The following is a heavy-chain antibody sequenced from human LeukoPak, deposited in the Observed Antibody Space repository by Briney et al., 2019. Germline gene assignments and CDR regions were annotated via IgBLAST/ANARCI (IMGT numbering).Heavy chain of an antibody. CDR1: GASISSSTYY. V-gene: IGHV4-39*07. CDR2: IYISGST. D-gene: IGHD6-6*01. J-gene: IGHJ6*03. Sequence: SETLSLTCTVSGASISSSTYYWGWIRQTPGEGLEWIGRIYISGSTNYNPSLKSRVTISVDTSKNQFSLKLSSVTAADTAVDYCARDSSSSEDYYYFYYYMDVWGKGTTVTVSS. CDR3: ARDSSSSEDYYYFYYYMDV.